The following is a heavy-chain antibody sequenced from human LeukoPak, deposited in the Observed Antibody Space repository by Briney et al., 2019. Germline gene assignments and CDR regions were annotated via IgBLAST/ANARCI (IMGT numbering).Heavy chain of an antibody. D-gene: IGHD3-10*02. J-gene: IGHJ4*02. CDR3: ARDLFGELLSGGFDY. Sequence: GGSLRLSCAASGFSFSNFYMSWIRQAPGKGLEWVSSISSSSSYIYYADSVKGRFTISRDNAKNSLYLQMNSLRAEDTAVYYCARDLFGELLSGGFDYWGQGTLVTVSS. V-gene: IGHV3-21*01. CDR1: GFSFSNFY. CDR2: ISSSSSYI.